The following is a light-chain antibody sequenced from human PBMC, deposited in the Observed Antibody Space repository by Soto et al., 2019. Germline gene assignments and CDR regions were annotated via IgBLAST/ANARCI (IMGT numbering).Light chain of an antibody. CDR2: GAS. J-gene: IGKJ1*01. Sequence: EVMMSQSPSTLSVSTGERATLSCRASQSVSSNLAWYQQKPGQAPRLLIYGASSRATGIPVRFSGSGSGTEFTLTISSLQSEDFAVYYCQQYNNWPLTLGQGTKVVIK. CDR3: QQYNNWPLT. V-gene: IGKV3-15*01. CDR1: QSVSSN.